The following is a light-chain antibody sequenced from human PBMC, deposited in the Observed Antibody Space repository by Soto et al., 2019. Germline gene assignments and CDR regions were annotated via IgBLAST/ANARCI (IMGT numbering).Light chain of an antibody. Sequence: DIQLTQSPSFLSASVGDRVTITCRASQGISSYLVWYQQRPGKAPKLLIYAASTLQSGVPSRFSDSGSGTEFTITISSLQPEDFATYYCQQLNTYPITFGLGTLMEIK. V-gene: IGKV1-9*01. J-gene: IGKJ5*01. CDR2: AAS. CDR3: QQLNTYPIT. CDR1: QGISSY.